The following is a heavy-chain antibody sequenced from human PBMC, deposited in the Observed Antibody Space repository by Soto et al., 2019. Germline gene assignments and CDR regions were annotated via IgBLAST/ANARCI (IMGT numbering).Heavy chain of an antibody. J-gene: IGHJ6*03. V-gene: IGHV3-21*01. Sequence: GGSLRLSCAASGFTFSSYSMNWVRQAPGKGLEWVSSISSSSSYIYYADSVKGRFTISRDNAKNSLYLQMNSLRAEDTAVYYCARGRSLYGDYYYYYMDVWGKGTTVTVSS. CDR1: GFTFSSYS. D-gene: IGHD4-17*01. CDR2: ISSSSSYI. CDR3: ARGRSLYGDYYYYYMDV.